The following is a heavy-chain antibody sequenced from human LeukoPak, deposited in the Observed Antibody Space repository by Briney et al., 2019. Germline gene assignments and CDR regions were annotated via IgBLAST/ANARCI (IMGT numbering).Heavy chain of an antibody. Sequence: GASVKVSCKASGYTFTSYGISWVRQATGQGLEWMGWMNPNSGNTGYAQKFQGRVTMTRNTSISTAYMELSSLRSEDTAVYYCARDITDYSNYVNWFDPWGQGTLVTVSS. J-gene: IGHJ5*02. CDR3: ARDITDYSNYVNWFDP. CDR1: GYTFTSYG. V-gene: IGHV1-8*02. D-gene: IGHD4-4*01. CDR2: MNPNSGNT.